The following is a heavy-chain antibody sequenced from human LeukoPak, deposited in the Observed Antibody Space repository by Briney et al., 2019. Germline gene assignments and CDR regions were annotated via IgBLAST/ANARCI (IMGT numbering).Heavy chain of an antibody. Sequence: SQTLSLTCAVSGGSISSGGYSWSWIRQPPGKGLEWIGYIYHSGSTNYNPSLQSRVTISVDTSKNQFSLNLNSVTAADTAVYYCARGGAARLHFQNWGQGTLVIVSS. J-gene: IGHJ1*01. D-gene: IGHD6-6*01. V-gene: IGHV4-61*08. CDR1: GGSISSGGYS. CDR3: ARGGAARLHFQN. CDR2: IYHSGST.